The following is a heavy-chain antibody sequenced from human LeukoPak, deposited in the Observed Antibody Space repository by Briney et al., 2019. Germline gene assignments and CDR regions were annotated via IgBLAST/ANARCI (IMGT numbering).Heavy chain of an antibody. CDR1: GFTFSSYA. CDR3: AKVGAYYYYYGMDV. CDR2: ISGSGGST. V-gene: IGHV3-23*01. J-gene: IGHJ6*02. Sequence: PGGSLGLSCAASGFTFSSYAMSWVRQAPGKGLEWVSAISGSGGSTYYADSVKGRFTISRDNSKNTLYLQVNSLRAEDTAVYYCAKVGAYYYYYGMDVWGQGTTVSVSS. D-gene: IGHD1-26*01.